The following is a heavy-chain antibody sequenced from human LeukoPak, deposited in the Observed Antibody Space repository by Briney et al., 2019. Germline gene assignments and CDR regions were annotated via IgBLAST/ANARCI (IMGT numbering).Heavy chain of an antibody. J-gene: IGHJ5*02. CDR3: ARLSATGWFAP. CDR1: GYSISSYY. V-gene: IGHV4-59*01. CDR2: IYDGGTN. D-gene: IGHD1-14*01. Sequence: SETLSLTCAVSGYSISSYYWSWIRQPPGKGLEWLAYIYDGGTNKYDPSLKNRLTISVDTSKSQVSLKLRSVTAADTAVYYCARLSATGWFAPWGQGTLVTVSS.